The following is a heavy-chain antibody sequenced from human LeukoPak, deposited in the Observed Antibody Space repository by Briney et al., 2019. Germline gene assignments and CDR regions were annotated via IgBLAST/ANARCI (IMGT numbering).Heavy chain of an antibody. Sequence: ESGPALLQPTQTLTLTCTFSGFSLSTRGMCVSWIRQPPGKALEWLSRIDWDDDKYYSTSLKTRLTIFKDTSKNQVVLTMTNMDPVDTATYYCARMITLSNGRYSSKTLDYWGQGTLVTVSS. CDR2: IDWDDDK. CDR1: GFSLSTRGMC. J-gene: IGHJ4*02. D-gene: IGHD5-18*01. CDR3: ARMITLSNGRYSSKTLDY. V-gene: IGHV2-70*11.